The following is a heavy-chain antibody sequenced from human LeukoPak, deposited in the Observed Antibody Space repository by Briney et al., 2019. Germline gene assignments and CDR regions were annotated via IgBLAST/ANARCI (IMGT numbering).Heavy chain of an antibody. V-gene: IGHV3-21*01. J-gene: IGHJ6*03. Sequence: GGSLRLSFVGSGFTFSSYAMDWVRQAPGKGLEWVSSIIGGSTHIFYADSVRGRFTISRDNAKNSLYLQMNSLGAEDTAVYYCARDAQWLVPEGYFYYMDVWGKGTTVTVSS. D-gene: IGHD6-19*01. CDR3: ARDAQWLVPEGYFYYMDV. CDR1: GFTFSSYA. CDR2: IIGGSTHI.